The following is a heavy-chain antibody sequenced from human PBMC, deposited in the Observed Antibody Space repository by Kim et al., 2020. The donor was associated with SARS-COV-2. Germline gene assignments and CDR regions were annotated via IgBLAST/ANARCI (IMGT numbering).Heavy chain of an antibody. J-gene: IGHJ4*02. CDR1: GGSVSSGSYY. D-gene: IGHD3-10*01. CDR2: IYSSGST. V-gene: IGHV4-61*03. Sequence: SETLSLTCTVSGGSVSSGSYYWSWIRQPPGKGLEWIGYIYSSGSTNYSPSLKSRVTISVDTSKNHFSLKLSSVTAADTAVYYCARATGITAQPFDYWGQGTLVTVSS. CDR3: ARATGITAQPFDY.